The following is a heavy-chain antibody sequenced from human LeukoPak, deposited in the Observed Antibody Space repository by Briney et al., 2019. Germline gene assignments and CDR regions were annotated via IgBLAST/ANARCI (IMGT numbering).Heavy chain of an antibody. D-gene: IGHD6-19*01. CDR1: GFIVSSNY. CDR3: ATIRAGAGSGWYNINY. CDR2: IYSGGST. Sequence: PGGSLRLSCTASGFIVSSNYMSWVRQAPGKGLEWVSVIYSGGSTYYTDSVKGRFTISRDNSKNTLYLQMNSLRAEDTAVYYCATIRAGAGSGWYNINYWGQGTLVTVSS. V-gene: IGHV3-53*01. J-gene: IGHJ4*02.